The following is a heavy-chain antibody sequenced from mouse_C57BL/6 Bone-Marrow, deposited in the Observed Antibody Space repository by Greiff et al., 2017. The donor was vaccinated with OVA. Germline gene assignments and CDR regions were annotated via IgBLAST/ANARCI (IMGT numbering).Heavy chain of an antibody. D-gene: IGHD3-3*01. V-gene: IGHV1-69*01. Sequence: QVHVKQPGAELVMPGASVKLSCKASGYTFTSYWMHWVKQRPGQGLEWIGEIDPSDSYTNYNQKFKGKSTLTVDKSSSTAYMQLSSLTSEDSAVYYCARGLGWYFDVWGTGTTVTVSS. J-gene: IGHJ1*03. CDR2: IDPSDSYT. CDR3: ARGLGWYFDV. CDR1: GYTFTSYW.